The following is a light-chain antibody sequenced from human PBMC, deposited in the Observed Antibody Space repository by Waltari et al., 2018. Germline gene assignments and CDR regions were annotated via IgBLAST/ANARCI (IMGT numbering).Light chain of an antibody. Sequence: QSVLTQSPSASGTPGQRVTFSCSGSSSNIGTHSVKWFQQLPGAAPNLLIYSDSRRPSGVPDRFSGSKSGTSASLAISGLQSEDEADYYCAVWDDSLKSWVFGGRTKLTVL. CDR1: SSNIGTHS. CDR3: AVWDDSLKSWV. V-gene: IGLV1-44*01. J-gene: IGLJ3*02. CDR2: SDS.